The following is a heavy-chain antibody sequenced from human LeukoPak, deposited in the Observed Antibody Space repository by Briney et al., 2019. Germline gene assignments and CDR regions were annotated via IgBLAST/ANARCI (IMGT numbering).Heavy chain of an antibody. J-gene: IGHJ4*02. CDR1: GFTFSSYG. CDR2: IRYDGSNK. V-gene: IGHV3-30*02. CDR3: AKDLGGYSYGYNDY. D-gene: IGHD5-18*01. Sequence: PGGSLRLSCAASGFTFSSYGMHWVRQAPGKGLEWVAFIRYDGSNKYYADSVKGRFTISRDNSKNTLYLQMNSLRAEDTAVYYCAKDLGGYSYGYNDYWGQGTLVTVSS.